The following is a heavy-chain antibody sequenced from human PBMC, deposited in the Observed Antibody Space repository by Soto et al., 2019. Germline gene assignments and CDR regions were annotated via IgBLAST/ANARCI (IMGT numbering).Heavy chain of an antibody. J-gene: IGHJ6*02. Sequence: SETLSLTCTVSGGSISSGGYYWSWIRQHPGKGLEWIGYIYYSGSTYYNPSLKSRVTISVDTSKNQFSLKLSSVTAADTAVYYCARATSDIVVVPAASGYGMDVWGQGTTVTVSS. D-gene: IGHD2-2*01. V-gene: IGHV4-31*03. CDR1: GGSISSGGYY. CDR2: IYYSGST. CDR3: ARATSDIVVVPAASGYGMDV.